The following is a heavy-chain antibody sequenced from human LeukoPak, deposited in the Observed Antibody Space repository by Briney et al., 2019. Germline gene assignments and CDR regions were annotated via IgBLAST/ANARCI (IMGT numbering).Heavy chain of an antibody. CDR1: GYTFTGYY. D-gene: IGHD6-19*01. CDR2: INPNSGGT. CDR3: ARVPRRIAVAGHFDY. V-gene: IGHV1-2*02. J-gene: IGHJ4*02. Sequence: ASVKVSCKASGYTFTGYYMHWVRQAPGQGLEWMGWINPNSGGTNYAQKFQGRATMPRDTSISTAYMELSRLRSDDTAVYYCARVPRRIAVAGHFDYWGQGTLVTVSS.